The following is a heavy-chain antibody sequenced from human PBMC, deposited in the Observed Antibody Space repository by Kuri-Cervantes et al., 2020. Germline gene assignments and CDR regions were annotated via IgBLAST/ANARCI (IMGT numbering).Heavy chain of an antibody. J-gene: IGHJ3*01. CDR1: GFTFSSYS. CDR2: ISSSSSYI. Sequence: GGSLRLSCAASGFTFSSYSMNWVRQAPGKGLEWVSSISSSSSYIYYADSVKGRFTISRDNAKNSLYLQMNSLRAEDTAVYYCARDRFYFYDSSGYYGDAFDFWGQGTVVTVSS. D-gene: IGHD3-22*01. CDR3: ARDRFYFYDSSGYYGDAFDF. V-gene: IGHV3-21*01.